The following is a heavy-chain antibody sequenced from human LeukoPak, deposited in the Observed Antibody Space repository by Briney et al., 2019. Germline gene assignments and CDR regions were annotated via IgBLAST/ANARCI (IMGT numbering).Heavy chain of an antibody. Sequence: GRSLRLSCAASGFTFSSYGMHWVRQAPGKGLEWVAVISYDGSNKYYADSVKGRFTISRDNSKYTLYLQMNSLRAEDTAVYYCAKDIRWELAAAGVFDYWGQGTLVTVSS. V-gene: IGHV3-30*18. CDR2: ISYDGSNK. D-gene: IGHD6-13*01. CDR1: GFTFSSYG. CDR3: AKDIRWELAAAGVFDY. J-gene: IGHJ4*02.